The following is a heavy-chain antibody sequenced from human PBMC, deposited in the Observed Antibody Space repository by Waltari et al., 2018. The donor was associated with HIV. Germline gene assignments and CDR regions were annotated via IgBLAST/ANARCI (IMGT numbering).Heavy chain of an antibody. V-gene: IGHV3-74*01. D-gene: IGHD6-19*01. Sequence: EVQLVESGGGLVQPGGSLTLSCEASGFTFNSYWMHWVRQVPGKGLVWVSHINSDGSSTSYADSVKGRFTISRDNAKNTLYLLMNSLRAEDTAMYYCVRVGVGGWYVAFDIWGQGTMVTVSS. J-gene: IGHJ3*02. CDR3: VRVGVGGWYVAFDI. CDR1: GFTFNSYW. CDR2: INSDGSST.